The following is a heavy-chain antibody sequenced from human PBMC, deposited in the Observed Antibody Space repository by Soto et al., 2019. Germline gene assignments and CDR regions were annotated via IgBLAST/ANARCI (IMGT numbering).Heavy chain of an antibody. Sequence: QVQLVESGGGVVQPGGSLRLSCAASGFTFDAYGFHWVRQAPGKGLEWVAVVWSNGNLKYYADSVKGRFTISRDSSKSALNLQLNTLRADDTAGYYGARIQLDTIMALDYWGQGTLVTVSS. CDR1: GFTFDAYG. CDR2: VWSNGNLK. D-gene: IGHD1-1*01. V-gene: IGHV3-33*01. CDR3: ARIQLDTIMALDY. J-gene: IGHJ4*02.